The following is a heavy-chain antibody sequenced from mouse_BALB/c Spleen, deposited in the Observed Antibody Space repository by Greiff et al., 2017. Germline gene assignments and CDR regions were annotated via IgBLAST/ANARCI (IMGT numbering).Heavy chain of an antibody. D-gene: IGHD1-1*01. CDR2: IYWDDDK. V-gene: IGHV8-12*01. CDR3: ARKGHYYGSSYGYFDV. J-gene: IGHJ1*01. CDR1: GFSLSTSGMG. Sequence: QVTLKECGPGILQPSQTLSLTCSFSGFSLSTSGMGVSWIRQPSGKGLEWLAHIYWDDDKRYNPSLKSRLTISKDTSSNQVFLKITSVDTADTATYYCARKGHYYGSSYGYFDVWGAGTTVTVSS.